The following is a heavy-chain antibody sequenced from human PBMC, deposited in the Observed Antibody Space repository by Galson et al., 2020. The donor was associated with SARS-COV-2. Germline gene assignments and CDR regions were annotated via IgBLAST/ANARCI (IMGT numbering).Heavy chain of an antibody. V-gene: IGHV4-31*03. CDR3: ARDLGLLWFGELSQRGMDV. CDR2: IYYSGST. J-gene: IGHJ6*02. CDR1: GGSISSGGYY. Sequence: SQTLSLTCTVSGGSISSGGYYWSWIRQHPGKGLEWIGYIYYSGSTYYNPSLKSRVTISVDTSKNQFSLKLSSVTAADTAVYYCARDLGLLWFGELSQRGMDVWGQGTTVTVSS. D-gene: IGHD3-10*01.